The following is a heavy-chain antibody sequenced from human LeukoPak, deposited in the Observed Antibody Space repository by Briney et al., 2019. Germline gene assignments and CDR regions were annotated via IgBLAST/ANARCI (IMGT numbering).Heavy chain of an antibody. J-gene: IGHJ4*02. Sequence: KPSETLSLTCAVYGGSFSGYYWSWIRQPPGKGLEWIGEINHSGSTNYNPSLKSRVTISVDTSKNQFSLKLSSVTAADTAVYYCARGPSYYDFWSGYCIDYWGQGTLVTVSS. V-gene: IGHV4-34*01. CDR3: ARGPSYYDFWSGYCIDY. D-gene: IGHD3-3*01. CDR2: INHSGST. CDR1: GGSFSGYY.